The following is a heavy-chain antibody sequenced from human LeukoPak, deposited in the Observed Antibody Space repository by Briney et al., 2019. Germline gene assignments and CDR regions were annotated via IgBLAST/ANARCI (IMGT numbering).Heavy chain of an antibody. J-gene: IGHJ3*02. CDR3: ARSRYCSSTSCYAFDI. CDR1: GGSISSSSYY. Sequence: SETLSLTCTVSGGSISSSSYYWGWIRQPPGKGLEWIGSIYYSGSTYYNPSLKSRVTISVDTSKNQFSLKLSSVTAADTAVYYCARSRYCSSTSCYAFDIWGQGTMVTVSS. D-gene: IGHD2-2*01. CDR2: IYYSGST. V-gene: IGHV4-39*01.